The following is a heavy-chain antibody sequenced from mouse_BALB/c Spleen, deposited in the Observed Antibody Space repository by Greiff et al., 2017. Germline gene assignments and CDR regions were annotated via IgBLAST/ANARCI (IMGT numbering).Heavy chain of an antibody. CDR3: ARRDFFTTGYFDY. CDR1: GYSFTSYY. V-gene: IGHV1-66*01. CDR2: IFPGSGNT. D-gene: IGHD1-1*01. J-gene: IGHJ2*01. Sequence: QVQLKESGPELVKPGASVKISCKASGYSFTSYYIHWVKQRPGQGLEWIGWIFPGSGNTKYNEKFKGKATLTADTSSSTAYMQLSSLTSEDSAVYFCARRDFFTTGYFDYWGQGTTLTVSS.